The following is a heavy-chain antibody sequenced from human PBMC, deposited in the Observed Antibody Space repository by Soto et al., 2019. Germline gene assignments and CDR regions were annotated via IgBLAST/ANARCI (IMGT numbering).Heavy chain of an antibody. CDR1: GGSISSSRYY. CDR2: IYYSGST. D-gene: IGHD2-2*01. J-gene: IGHJ5*02. CDR3: ARSLIVVVPAAPRGGWFDP. Sequence: QLQLQESGPGLVKPSETLSLTCTVSGGSISSSRYYWGWVRQPPGKGLEWIGSIYYSGSTYYNPSLKSRVTISVDTSKNQFSLKLSSVTAADTAVYYCARSLIVVVPAAPRGGWFDPWGQGTLVTVSS. V-gene: IGHV4-39*01.